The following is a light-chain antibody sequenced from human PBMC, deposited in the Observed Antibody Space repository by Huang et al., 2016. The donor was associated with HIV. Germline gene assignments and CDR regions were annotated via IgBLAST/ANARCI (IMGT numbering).Light chain of an antibody. CDR1: QDIDTY. V-gene: IGKV1-27*01. CDR3: QKYNSAPIT. CDR2: AAS. Sequence: DIQMTQSPSSLSASVGDSVPIPCRASQDIDTYLAWYQQKPGKVTKLLIFAASALKAWVPPRFSGSGSGTHFSLNISSLQPEDVATYYCQKYNSAPITFGQGTRLEI. J-gene: IGKJ5*01.